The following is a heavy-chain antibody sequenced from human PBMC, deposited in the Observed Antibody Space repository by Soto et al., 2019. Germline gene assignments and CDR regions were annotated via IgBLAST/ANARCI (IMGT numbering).Heavy chain of an antibody. Sequence: PGGSLRLSCAASGFTFSSYGMHWVRQAPGKGLEWVAVIWYDGSNKYYADSVKGRFTISRDNSKNTLYLQMNSLRAEDTAVYYCARDPGSPQHYFDYWGQGXLVTVHS. D-gene: IGHD6-13*01. CDR3: ARDPGSPQHYFDY. V-gene: IGHV3-33*01. CDR1: GFTFSSYG. CDR2: IWYDGSNK. J-gene: IGHJ4*02.